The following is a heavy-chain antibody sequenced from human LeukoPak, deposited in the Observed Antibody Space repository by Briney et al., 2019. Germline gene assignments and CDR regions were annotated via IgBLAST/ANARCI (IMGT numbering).Heavy chain of an antibody. Sequence: GESLKISCKGSGYSFTSYWISWVRQMPGKGLEWMGRIDPSNSYTNYSPSFQGHVTISADKSISTAYLQWSSLKASDTAMYYCARLGDGYNSHFQHWGQGTLVTVSS. J-gene: IGHJ1*01. CDR3: ARLGDGYNSHFQH. D-gene: IGHD5-24*01. CDR1: GYSFTSYW. CDR2: IDPSNSYT. V-gene: IGHV5-10-1*01.